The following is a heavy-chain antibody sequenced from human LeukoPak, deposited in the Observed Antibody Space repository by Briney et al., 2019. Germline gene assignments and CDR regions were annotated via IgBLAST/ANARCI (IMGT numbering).Heavy chain of an antibody. CDR2: INPNSGNT. V-gene: IGHV1-8*02. Sequence: ASVKVSCKASGYTFTTLDINWVRQATGQGLEWMGWINPNSGNTGYAQKFQGRVTMTRNTSISTAYLELSSLRSEDTAVYYCARGGIAVAAENDAFDIWGQGTMVTVSS. J-gene: IGHJ3*02. CDR1: GYTFTTLD. CDR3: ARGGIAVAAENDAFDI. D-gene: IGHD6-19*01.